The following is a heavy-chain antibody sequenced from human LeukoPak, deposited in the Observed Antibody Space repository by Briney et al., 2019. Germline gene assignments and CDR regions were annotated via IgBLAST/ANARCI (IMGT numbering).Heavy chain of an antibody. J-gene: IGHJ6*02. CDR2: ISGSGGST. CDR3: AKDSIVVVTAMIGYYYGMDV. D-gene: IGHD2-21*02. V-gene: IGHV3-23*01. Sequence: GGSLRLSCAASGFTFSSYAMSWVRQAPGKGLEWVSAISGSGGSTYYADSVKGRFTISRDNSKNTLYLQMNSLRAEDTAVYYCAKDSIVVVTAMIGYYYGMDVWGQGTTVTVSS. CDR1: GFTFSSYA.